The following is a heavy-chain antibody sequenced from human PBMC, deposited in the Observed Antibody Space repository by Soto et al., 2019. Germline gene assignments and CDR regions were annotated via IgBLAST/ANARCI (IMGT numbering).Heavy chain of an antibody. CDR1: GFSSSSYA. CDR3: ARDQSYDFWSEFDY. Sequence: HPGGSLRLSCAVSGFSSSSYAMAWVRQAPGKGLEWVSAISGSGGNTYYADSAKGRFTISRDNSKNTLYLQMNSLRAEDTAVYYCARDQSYDFWSEFDYWGPGILVTVSS. J-gene: IGHJ4*02. D-gene: IGHD3-3*01. V-gene: IGHV3-23*01. CDR2: ISGSGGNT.